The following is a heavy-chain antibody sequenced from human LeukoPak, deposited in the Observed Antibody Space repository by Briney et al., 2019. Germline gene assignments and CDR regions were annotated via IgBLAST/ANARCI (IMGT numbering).Heavy chain of an antibody. J-gene: IGHJ4*02. CDR3: ARGGGYCSSTSCPGSH. CDR2: ISYDGSNK. Sequence: GGSLRLSCAASGFTFSSYAMHWVRQAPGKGLEWVAVISYDGSNKYYADSVKGRFTISRDHSKNTLYLQMNSLRAEDTAVYYCARGGGYCSSTSCPGSHWGQGTLVTVSS. D-gene: IGHD2-2*01. CDR1: GFTFSSYA. V-gene: IGHV3-30-3*01.